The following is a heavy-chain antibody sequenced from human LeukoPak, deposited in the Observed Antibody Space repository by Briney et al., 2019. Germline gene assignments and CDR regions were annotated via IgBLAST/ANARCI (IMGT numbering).Heavy chain of an antibody. CDR3: AREKPMATWGYYFDY. CDR1: GGSISSYY. Sequence: PSETLSLTCTVSGGSISSYYWSWIRQPPGKGLEWIGYIYYSGSTNYNPSLKSRVTISVDTSKNQFSLKLSSVTAADTAVYYCAREKPMATWGYYFDYWGQGTLVTVSS. V-gene: IGHV4-59*01. D-gene: IGHD5-24*01. CDR2: IYYSGST. J-gene: IGHJ4*02.